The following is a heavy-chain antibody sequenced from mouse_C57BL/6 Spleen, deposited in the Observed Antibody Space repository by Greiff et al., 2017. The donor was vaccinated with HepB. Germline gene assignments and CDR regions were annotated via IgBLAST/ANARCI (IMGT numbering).Heavy chain of an antibody. V-gene: IGHV1-4*01. Sequence: QVQLQQSGAELARPGASVKMSCKASGYTFTSYTMHWVKQRPGQGLEWIGYINPSSGYTKYNQKFKDKATLTADKSSSTAYMQLSSLTSEDSAVYYCARSLYYGNYDYYFDYWGQGTTLTVSS. J-gene: IGHJ2*01. D-gene: IGHD2-1*01. CDR1: GYTFTSYT. CDR3: ARSLYYGNYDYYFDY. CDR2: INPSSGYT.